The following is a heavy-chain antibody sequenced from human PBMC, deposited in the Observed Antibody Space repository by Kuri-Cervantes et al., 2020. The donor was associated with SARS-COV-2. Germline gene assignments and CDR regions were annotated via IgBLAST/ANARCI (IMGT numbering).Heavy chain of an antibody. Sequence: GESLKISCAASGFTFSNAWMSWVRQAPGRGLEWVANIKQDGSEKYYVDSVKGQFTISRDNARNSLYLQMNSLRSEDTAVYYCARASAGSSWGYYYYMDVWGIGTTVTVSS. D-gene: IGHD1-26*01. CDR3: ARASAGSSWGYYYYMDV. CDR2: IKQDGSEK. J-gene: IGHJ6*03. V-gene: IGHV3-7*01. CDR1: GFTFSNAW.